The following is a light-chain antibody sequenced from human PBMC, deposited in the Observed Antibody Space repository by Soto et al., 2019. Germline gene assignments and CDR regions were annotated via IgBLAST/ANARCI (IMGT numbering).Light chain of an antibody. V-gene: IGKV1-5*01. CDR3: QQYNSYPYT. Sequence: DIQMTQSPSTLSASVGDRVTITCRASQSISSWLAWYQQKPGKAPKLLIYDASSLESGVPSRFSGSGSGKEFTLNISSLQPDDFATYYCQQYNSYPYTFGQGTKLEIK. J-gene: IGKJ2*01. CDR1: QSISSW. CDR2: DAS.